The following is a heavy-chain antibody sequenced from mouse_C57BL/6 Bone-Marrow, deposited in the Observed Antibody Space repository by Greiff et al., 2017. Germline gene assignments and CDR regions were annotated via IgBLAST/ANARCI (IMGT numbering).Heavy chain of an antibody. CDR1: GFTFSDYG. Sequence: EVMLVESGGGLVKPGGSLKLSCAASGFTFSDYGMHWVRQAPEKGLEWVAYISSGSSTIYYADTVKGRFTISRDNAKNTLFRQMTSLRSEDTAMYYCARPIYYDYDWFAYWGQGTLVTVSA. V-gene: IGHV5-17*01. D-gene: IGHD2-4*01. J-gene: IGHJ3*01. CDR2: ISSGSSTI. CDR3: ARPIYYDYDWFAY.